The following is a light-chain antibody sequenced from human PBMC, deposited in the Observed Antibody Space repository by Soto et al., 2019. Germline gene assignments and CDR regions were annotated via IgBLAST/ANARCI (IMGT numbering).Light chain of an antibody. Sequence: DIQMTQSPSTLSASVGDRVTITCRASQSISSWLAWYQQRPGKAPKLLIYDASSLESGVPSRFSGSGSGTEFTLTSSSLQPDDIATYYCQQYNIYWTFGQGTKVEIK. CDR3: QQYNIYWT. V-gene: IGKV1-5*01. CDR2: DAS. J-gene: IGKJ1*01. CDR1: QSISSW.